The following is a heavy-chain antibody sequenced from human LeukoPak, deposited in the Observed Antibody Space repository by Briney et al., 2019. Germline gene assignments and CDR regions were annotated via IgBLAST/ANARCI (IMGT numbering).Heavy chain of an antibody. J-gene: IGHJ4*02. CDR1: GFTFSSYG. CDR3: AKDRGGYCSSISCYRSGDFDY. D-gene: IGHD2-2*01. Sequence: GGSLRLSCAASGFTFSSYGMHWVRQAPGKGLEWVSAISGSGGSTYYADSVKGRFTISRDNSKNTLYPQMNSLRAEDTAVYYCAKDRGGYCSSISCYRSGDFDYWGQGTLVTVSS. CDR2: ISGSGGST. V-gene: IGHV3-23*01.